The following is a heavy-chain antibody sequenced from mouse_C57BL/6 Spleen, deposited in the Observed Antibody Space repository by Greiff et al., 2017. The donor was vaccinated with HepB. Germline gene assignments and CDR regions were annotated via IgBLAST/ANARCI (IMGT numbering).Heavy chain of an antibody. J-gene: IGHJ4*01. Sequence: EVQLQQSGPELVKPGASVKMSCKASGYTFTDYNMHWVKQSHGKSLEWIGYINPNNGGTSYNQKFKGKATLTVNKSSSTAYMELRSLTSEDSAVYYGARRFIDYYGSGYAMDYWGQGTSVTVSS. CDR2: INPNNGGT. D-gene: IGHD1-1*01. CDR1: GYTFTDYN. V-gene: IGHV1-22*01. CDR3: ARRFIDYYGSGYAMDY.